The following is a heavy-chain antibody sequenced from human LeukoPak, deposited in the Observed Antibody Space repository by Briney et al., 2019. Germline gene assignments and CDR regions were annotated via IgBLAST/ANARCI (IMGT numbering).Heavy chain of an antibody. Sequence: PSETLSLTCAVYGGSFSGYYWSWIRQHPGKGLEWIGYIYYSGSTYYNPSLKSRVTISVDTSKNQFSLKLSSVTAADTAVYYCARAEYCSGGSCYSWRRSTFDYWGQGTLVTVSS. J-gene: IGHJ4*02. CDR3: ARAEYCSGGSCYSWRRSTFDY. CDR2: IYYSGST. V-gene: IGHV4-31*11. D-gene: IGHD2-15*01. CDR1: GGSFSGYY.